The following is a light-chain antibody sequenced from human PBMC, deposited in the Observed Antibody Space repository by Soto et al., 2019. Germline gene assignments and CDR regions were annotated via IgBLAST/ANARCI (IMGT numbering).Light chain of an antibody. CDR3: QQSYKTPHT. CDR2: GAS. V-gene: IGKV1-39*01. J-gene: IGKJ2*01. CDR1: QGVSAY. Sequence: DIQMTQSPSSLSASVGDRVTITCRASQGVSAYLLWYQQRQWTAPKLLIYGASNLVSGVPSRFSGSGSWTNFTLASSSLQPEDLSTDDCQQSYKTPHTVGQGTKLETK.